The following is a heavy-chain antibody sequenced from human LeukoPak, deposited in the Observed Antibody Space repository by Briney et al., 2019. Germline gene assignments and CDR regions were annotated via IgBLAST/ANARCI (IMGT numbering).Heavy chain of an antibody. V-gene: IGHV3-23*01. Sequence: GGSLRLSCAASGFTFNNYAMNWVRQAPGKGLEWVSGISGSGHSTYYADSVKGRFTISRDNSKNTLYLQMNSPRAEDTAVYYCAKDWHYYDSDPFFDYWGQGTLVTVSS. CDR1: GFTFNNYA. J-gene: IGHJ4*02. D-gene: IGHD3-22*01. CDR3: AKDWHYYDSDPFFDY. CDR2: ISGSGHST.